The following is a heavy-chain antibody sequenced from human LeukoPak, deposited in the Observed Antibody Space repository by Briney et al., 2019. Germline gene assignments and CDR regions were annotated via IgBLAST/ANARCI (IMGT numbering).Heavy chain of an antibody. CDR3: VRGPDYGDRLDYFDY. V-gene: IGHV3-7*01. CDR2: IKQDGTE. D-gene: IGHD4-17*01. J-gene: IGHJ4*02. Sequence: PGGSLRLSCAASGFTFRRHWMSWVRQAPGKGPELVAHIKQDGTEYYVDSVKGRFIISRDNAKNSLYLQMNSLRAEDTAVYTCVRGPDYGDRLDYFDYWGQGTLVTVSS. CDR1: GFTFRRHW.